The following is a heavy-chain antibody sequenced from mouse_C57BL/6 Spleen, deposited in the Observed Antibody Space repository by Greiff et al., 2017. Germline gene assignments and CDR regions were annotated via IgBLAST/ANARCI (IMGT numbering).Heavy chain of an antibody. J-gene: IGHJ4*01. D-gene: IGHD3-2*02. CDR2: IYPSDSET. CDR3: ARQLRLRDYYAMDY. CDR1: GYTFTSYW. Sequence: QVQLQQPGAELVRPGSSVKLSCKASGYTFTSYWMDWVKQRPGQGLEWIGNIYPSDSETHYNQKFKDKATLTVDKSSSTAYMQLSSLTSEDSAVYYCARQLRLRDYYAMDYWGQGTSVTVSS. V-gene: IGHV1-61*01.